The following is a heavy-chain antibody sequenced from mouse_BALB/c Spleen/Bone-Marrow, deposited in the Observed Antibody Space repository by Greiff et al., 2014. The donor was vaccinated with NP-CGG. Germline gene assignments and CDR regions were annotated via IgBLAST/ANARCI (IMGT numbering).Heavy chain of an antibody. V-gene: IGHV3-5*02. CDR1: GISITTGNYR. CDR2: IYYSGTI. J-gene: IGHJ2*01. CDR3: ARYLGAYFDY. Sequence: EVQLQQSGPGLVKPSQTVSLTCTVTGISITTGNYRWSWIRQFPGNKLEWIGYIYYSGTITYDPSLTSRTTITRDTSKNQFFLEMNSLTDEDTATYYCARYLGAYFDYWGQGTTLTVSS. D-gene: IGHD1-1*01.